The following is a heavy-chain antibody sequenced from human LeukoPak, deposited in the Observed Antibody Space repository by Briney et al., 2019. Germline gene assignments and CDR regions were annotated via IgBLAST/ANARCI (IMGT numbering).Heavy chain of an antibody. CDR3: ARRTKKTYYYGMDV. J-gene: IGHJ6*02. D-gene: IGHD1-1*01. V-gene: IGHV4-59*08. Sequence: LETLSLTCTVSGGSISSYYWSWIRQPPGKGLEWIGYIYYSGSTNYNPSLKSRVTISVDTSKNQFSLKLSSVTAADTAVYYCARRTKKTYYYGMDVWGQGTTVTVSS. CDR2: IYYSGST. CDR1: GGSISSYY.